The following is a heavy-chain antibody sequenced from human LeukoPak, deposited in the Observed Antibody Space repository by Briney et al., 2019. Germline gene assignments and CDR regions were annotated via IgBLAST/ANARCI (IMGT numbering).Heavy chain of an antibody. V-gene: IGHV1-69*13. J-gene: IGHJ6*02. CDR2: IIPIFGTA. D-gene: IGHD2-2*01. Sequence: SVKVSWKASGGTFSSYAISWVRQAPGQGLEWMGGIIPIFGTANYAQKFQGRVAITADESTSTAYMELSSLRSEDTAVYYCARDGPQDIVVVPAATGKNGRNYYYYYGMDVWGQGTTVTVSS. CDR1: GGTFSSYA. CDR3: ARDGPQDIVVVPAATGKNGRNYYYYYGMDV.